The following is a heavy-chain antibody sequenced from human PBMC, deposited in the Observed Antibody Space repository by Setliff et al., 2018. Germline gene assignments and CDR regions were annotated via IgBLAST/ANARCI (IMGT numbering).Heavy chain of an antibody. D-gene: IGHD4-17*01. J-gene: IGHJ1*01. CDR1: GGTFSSYG. CDR3: VRDAGWQYDDYAGVYFPH. CDR2: TIPIFGTT. V-gene: IGHV1-69*05. Sequence: SVKVSCKASGGTFSSYGISWVRQAPGQGLEWMGGTIPIFGTTDYAQKFRGRVTIITDESTSTAFMQLSSLRSEDTAVYYCVRDAGWQYDDYAGVYFPHWGQGTLVTVSS.